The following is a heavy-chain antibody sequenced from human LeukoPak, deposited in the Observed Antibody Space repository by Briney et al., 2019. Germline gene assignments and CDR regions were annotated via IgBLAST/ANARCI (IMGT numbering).Heavy chain of an antibody. Sequence: GGSLRLSCSASGFTFISYAMCWVRQAPGKGLESVSGISGSGGATYYADSVKGRLTISRDNSRNTLYLQMNSLTDEDTAVYYCASVGRAGSHDQYLQHWGQGTLVTVSS. CDR3: ASVGRAGSHDQYLQH. CDR1: GFTFISYA. V-gene: IGHV3-23*01. J-gene: IGHJ1*01. D-gene: IGHD2-15*01. CDR2: ISGSGGAT.